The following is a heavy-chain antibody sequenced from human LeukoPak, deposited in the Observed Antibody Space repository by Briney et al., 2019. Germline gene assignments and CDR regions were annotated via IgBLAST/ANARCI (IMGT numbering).Heavy chain of an antibody. Sequence: SETLSLTCPVSRGSNSRYYWSLIRQPPGKGLEWMGYIYYSRSADYNPSLTSRVTLSLDTSKNHFPLKLSSVTAADTAVYYCARGGANYYDSSGYSRDWFDPWGQGSLVTVSS. CDR1: RGSNSRYY. CDR3: ARGGANYYDSSGYSRDWFDP. V-gene: IGHV4-59*01. J-gene: IGHJ5*02. CDR2: IYYSRSA. D-gene: IGHD3-22*01.